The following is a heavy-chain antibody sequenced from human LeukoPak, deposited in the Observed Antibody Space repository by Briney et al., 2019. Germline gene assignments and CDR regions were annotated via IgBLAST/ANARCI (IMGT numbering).Heavy chain of an antibody. V-gene: IGHV4-31*03. Sequence: SETLSLTCTVSGGSISSGGYYWSWIRQHPGKGLEWIGYIYYSGSTYYNPFLKSRVTISVDTSKNQFSLRLSSVTAADTAVYYCARTALTMIVVVHAFDIWGQGTMVTVSS. J-gene: IGHJ3*02. CDR1: GGSISSGGYY. CDR2: IYYSGST. CDR3: ARTALTMIVVVHAFDI. D-gene: IGHD3-22*01.